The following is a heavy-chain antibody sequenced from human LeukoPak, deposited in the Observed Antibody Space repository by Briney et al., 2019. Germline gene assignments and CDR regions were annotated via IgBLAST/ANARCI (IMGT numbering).Heavy chain of an antibody. D-gene: IGHD1/OR15-1a*01. Sequence: PSETLSLTCAVYGVSFSGYYWTWIRQPPGKGLEWIGEIKHSGSTNYNPSLKSRVSISVDTSKNQFSLKLRSVSAADTAVYYCARARGTETIDSWGQGTLFTVSS. CDR2: IKHSGST. V-gene: IGHV4-34*01. CDR3: ARARGTETIDS. CDR1: GVSFSGYY. J-gene: IGHJ4*02.